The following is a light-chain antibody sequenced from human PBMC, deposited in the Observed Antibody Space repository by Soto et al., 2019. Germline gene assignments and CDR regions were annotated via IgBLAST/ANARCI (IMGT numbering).Light chain of an antibody. CDR1: SSDIGNYNA. J-gene: IGLJ1*01. CDR3: GSWTTYRPYV. V-gene: IGLV2-14*01. CDR2: EVT. Sequence: QSVLTQPASVSGSPGQSITIPCIGTSSDIGNYNAVSWYQQHPGKAPKLIIYEVTNRPSGVSDRFSGSKSGNTASLTISGLQAEDEADYYCGSWTTYRPYVFATGTKVTAL.